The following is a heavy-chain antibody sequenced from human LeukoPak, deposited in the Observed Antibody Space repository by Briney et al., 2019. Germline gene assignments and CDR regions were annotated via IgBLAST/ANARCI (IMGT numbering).Heavy chain of an antibody. CDR2: ISYDGSNK. V-gene: IGHV3-30*03. J-gene: IGHJ4*02. D-gene: IGHD4-23*01. Sequence: GGSLRLSCAASGVTFSNLWMHWVRQAPGKGLEWVAVISYDGSNKYYADSVKGRFTISRDNSKNTLYLQMNSLRAEDTAVYYCAPLTSVVTAFDYWGQGTLVTVSS. CDR3: APLTSVVTAFDY. CDR1: GVTFSNLW.